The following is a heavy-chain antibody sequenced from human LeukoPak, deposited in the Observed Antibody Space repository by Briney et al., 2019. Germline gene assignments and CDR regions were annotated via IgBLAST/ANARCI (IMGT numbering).Heavy chain of an antibody. Sequence: GGSLRLSCAASGFTFSNSGMHWVRQAPGKGLEWVALIWSDGSKKYYADSVEARFTISRDNSKNTLYLQMNSLRAEDTAVYYCGRGVYSPRDYWGQGTLVTVSS. V-gene: IGHV3-33*01. J-gene: IGHJ4*02. CDR3: GRGVYSPRDY. CDR1: GFTFSNSG. CDR2: IWSDGSKK. D-gene: IGHD5-18*01.